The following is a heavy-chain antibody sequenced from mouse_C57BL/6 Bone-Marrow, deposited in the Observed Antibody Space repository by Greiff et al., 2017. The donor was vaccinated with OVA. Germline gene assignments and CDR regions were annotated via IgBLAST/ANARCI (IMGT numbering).Heavy chain of an antibody. Sequence: VQLQQSGAELVRPGASVKLSCKASGYTFTDYYINWVKQRPGQGLEWIARIYPGSGNTYYNEKFKGKATLTAEKSSSTAYMQLSSLTSEDSAVYFCARGTTVVAWYFDVWGTGTTVTVSS. J-gene: IGHJ1*03. CDR2: IYPGSGNT. V-gene: IGHV1-76*01. D-gene: IGHD1-1*01. CDR3: ARGTTVVAWYFDV. CDR1: GYTFTDYY.